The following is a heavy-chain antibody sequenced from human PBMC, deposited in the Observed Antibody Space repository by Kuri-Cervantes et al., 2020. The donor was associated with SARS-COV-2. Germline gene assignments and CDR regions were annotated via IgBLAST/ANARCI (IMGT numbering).Heavy chain of an antibody. V-gene: IGHV1-2*06. J-gene: IGHJ5*02. D-gene: IGHD2-2*01. CDR2: INPNSGGT. CDR1: GYTFTGYY. CDR3: AREPLEVVVPAAIPNWFDP. Sequence: ASVKVSCKASGYTFTGYYMHWVRQAPGQGLEWMGRINPNSGGTNYAQKFQGRVTMTRDTSISTAYMELSRLRSDDTAVYYCAREPLEVVVPAAIPNWFDPWGQGTLVTISS.